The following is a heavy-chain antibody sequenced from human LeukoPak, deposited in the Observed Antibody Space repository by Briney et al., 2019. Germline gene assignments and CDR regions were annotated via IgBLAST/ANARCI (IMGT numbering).Heavy chain of an antibody. V-gene: IGHV3-23*01. CDR1: GFTFSSYA. CDR2: ISGSGGST. D-gene: IGHD3-22*01. J-gene: IGHJ1*01. Sequence: GGSLRLSCAASGFTFSSYAMSWVRQAPGKGLEWVSAISGSGGSTYYADSVKGRFTISRDNAKNSLYLQMNSQRAEDTAVYYCATYSSLNRREFQYWGQGTLLTVSS. CDR3: ATYSSLNRREFQY.